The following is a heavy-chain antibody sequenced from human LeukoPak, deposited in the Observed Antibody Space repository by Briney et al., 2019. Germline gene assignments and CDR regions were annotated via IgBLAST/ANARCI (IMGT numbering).Heavy chain of an antibody. CDR2: IYYTGST. J-gene: IGHJ5*02. CDR3: ARHSGSGSESRPFDP. CDR1: GASVTSGGFY. Sequence: TSETLSLTCSVSGASVTSGGFYWGWLRQPPGKGPEWIATIYYTGSTYYNPSLKSRVSISIDTSKNQFSLRLTSMTATDTAVYHCARHSGSGSESRPFDPWGQGTLVSVSS. V-gene: IGHV4-39*01. D-gene: IGHD3-10*01.